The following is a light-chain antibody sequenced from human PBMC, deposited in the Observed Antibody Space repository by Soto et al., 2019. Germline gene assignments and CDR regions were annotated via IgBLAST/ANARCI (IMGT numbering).Light chain of an antibody. CDR2: GAS. CDR1: QSISSNY. J-gene: IGKJ1*01. Sequence: EIVLTQSPGTLSMSPGERATLSCRASQSISSNYLAWYQQKPGQAPRLLIYGASSSATGIPDRFSGSGSGTDFTLTISRLEAEDCAVYYCQQYGSSPRTFGQGTKVEFK. CDR3: QQYGSSPRT. V-gene: IGKV3-20*01.